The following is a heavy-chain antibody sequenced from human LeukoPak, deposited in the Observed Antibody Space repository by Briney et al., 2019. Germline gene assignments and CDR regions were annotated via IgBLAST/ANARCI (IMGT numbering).Heavy chain of an antibody. CDR3: ARVLPLLWFGDGPQNFDY. V-gene: IGHV3-21*01. J-gene: IGHJ4*02. D-gene: IGHD3-10*01. Sequence: GGSLRLSCAASGFTFSSFNMNWVRQAPGRGLEWVSSIRSRSSYIYYADSVKGRFTISRDNAKNSLLLQMNSLRAEDTAVYYCARVLPLLWFGDGPQNFDYWGQGTLVTVSS. CDR1: GFTFSSFN. CDR2: IRSRSSYI.